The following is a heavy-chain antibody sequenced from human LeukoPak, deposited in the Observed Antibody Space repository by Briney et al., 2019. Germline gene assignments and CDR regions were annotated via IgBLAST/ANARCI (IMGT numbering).Heavy chain of an antibody. CDR1: GYSISSGYY. J-gene: IGHJ4*02. D-gene: IGHD5-18*01. Sequence: SETLCLTCAVSGYSISSGYYWGWIRQPPGKGLEWIGSIYHSGSTYYNPSLKSRVTISVDTSKNQFSLKLSSVTAADTAVYYCARTLAAMVTYFDYWGQGTLVTVSS. CDR2: IYHSGST. CDR3: ARTLAAMVTYFDY. V-gene: IGHV4-38-2*01.